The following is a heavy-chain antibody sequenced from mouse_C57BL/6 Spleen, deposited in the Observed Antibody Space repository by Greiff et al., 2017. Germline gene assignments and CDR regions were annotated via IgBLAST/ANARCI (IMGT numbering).Heavy chain of an antibody. J-gene: IGHJ2*01. CDR3: ARRRSYYGNFYFDY. V-gene: IGHV8-12*01. CDR2: IYWDDDK. D-gene: IGHD2-1*01. Sequence: QVQLKQSGPGILQSSQTLSLTCSFSGFSLSTSGMGVSWIRQPSGKGLEWLAHIYWDDDKRYNPSLKSRLTISKDTSRNQVFLKITSVDTADTATDYCARRRSYYGNFYFDYWGQGTTLTVSS. CDR1: GFSLSTSGMG.